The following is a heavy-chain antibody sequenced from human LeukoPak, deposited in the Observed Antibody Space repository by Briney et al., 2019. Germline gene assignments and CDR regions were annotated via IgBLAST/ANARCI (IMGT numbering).Heavy chain of an antibody. J-gene: IGHJ5*02. Sequence: PGGSLRLSCAASGFTFSSYAMRWVRQAPRKGPEWVSAISGSSSSTYYADSVKGRFTISRDNSKNTLYLQMNSLRAEDTAVYYCAKLRGRAVAGTDWFDPWGQGTLVTVSS. D-gene: IGHD6-19*01. CDR2: ISGSSSST. V-gene: IGHV3-23*01. CDR3: AKLRGRAVAGTDWFDP. CDR1: GFTFSSYA.